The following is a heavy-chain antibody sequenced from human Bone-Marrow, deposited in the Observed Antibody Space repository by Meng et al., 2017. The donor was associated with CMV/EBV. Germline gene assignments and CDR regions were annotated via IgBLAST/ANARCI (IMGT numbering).Heavy chain of an antibody. CDR1: GFTFSSYA. Sequence: FCAVSGFTFSSYAMSWVRQAPGKGLEWVSAISGDGNRTYYADSVEGRFTISRHNSLKTLYMQMNSLIAEDTAVYYCAGVGISNDAVDIWGQGTIVTVSS. J-gene: IGHJ3*02. D-gene: IGHD1-26*01. CDR3: AGVGISNDAVDI. CDR2: ISGDGNRT. V-gene: IGHV3-23*01.